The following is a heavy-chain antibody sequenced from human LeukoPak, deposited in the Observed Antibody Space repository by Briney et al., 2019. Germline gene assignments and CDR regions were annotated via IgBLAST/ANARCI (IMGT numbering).Heavy chain of an antibody. J-gene: IGHJ4*02. CDR1: GFTFSTYG. CDR2: IRYDGSNK. CDR3: AKDKDPWKSTAISDFDY. D-gene: IGHD1-1*01. Sequence: GGSLSLSCAASGFTFSTYGMHWVRQAPGKGLEWVAFIRYDGSNKYYADSVKGRFTISRDNSKNTLYLQMNSLRGEDTAVYFCAKDKDPWKSTAISDFDYWGQGTLVTASS. V-gene: IGHV3-30*02.